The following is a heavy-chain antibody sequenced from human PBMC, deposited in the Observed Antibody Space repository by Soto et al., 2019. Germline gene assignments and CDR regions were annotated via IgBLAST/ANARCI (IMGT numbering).Heavy chain of an antibody. Sequence: ASVKVSCKASGYTFTSYAMHWVRQAPGQRLEWMGWINAGNGNTKYSQKFQGRVTITRDTSARTVYMELSSLRSEDTAVYYCASMYYYGSGSYYNDYWGQGTLVTVSS. V-gene: IGHV1-3*01. CDR2: INAGNGNT. J-gene: IGHJ4*02. D-gene: IGHD3-10*01. CDR3: ASMYYYGSGSYYNDY. CDR1: GYTFTSYA.